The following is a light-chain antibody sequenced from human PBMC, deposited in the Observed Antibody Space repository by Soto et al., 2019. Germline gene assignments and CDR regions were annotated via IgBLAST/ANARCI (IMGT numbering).Light chain of an antibody. CDR3: AAWEDSLNPSFV. CDR2: RNN. CDR1: RANIGSNT. Sequence: QSVLTQPPSVSGTPGQKVTISCSGSRANIGSNTVNWDQHLPGTVPKLLIYRNNQRPAGGPDGFFGSKSGTPASLAISGLQSEDEADYYCAAWEDSLNPSFVFGTGTKVTVL. V-gene: IGLV1-44*01. J-gene: IGLJ1*01.